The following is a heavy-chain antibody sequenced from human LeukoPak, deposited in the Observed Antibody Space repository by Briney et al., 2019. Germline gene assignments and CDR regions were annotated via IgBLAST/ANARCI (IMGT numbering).Heavy chain of an antibody. Sequence: GGSLRLSRVASGFTVSDYFTFMSWVRQAPGKGLEWVSVIYSDGNPHYVDSVKGRFTISRDLSKNTVYLQMNSLSVEDTAVYYCARDQVGYTYGTYWGQGTLVTVSS. D-gene: IGHD5-18*01. V-gene: IGHV3-66*01. CDR1: GFTVSDYF. CDR3: ARDQVGYTYGTY. CDR2: IYSDGNP. J-gene: IGHJ4*02.